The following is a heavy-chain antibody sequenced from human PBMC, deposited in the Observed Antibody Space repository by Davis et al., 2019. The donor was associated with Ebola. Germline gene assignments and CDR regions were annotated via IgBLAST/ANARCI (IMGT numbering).Heavy chain of an antibody. CDR1: GFNFSDYY. CDR3: TRERTTTGWHVRFDP. CDR2: ISSSADYT. V-gene: IGHV3-11*06. Sequence: GGSLRLSCGASGFNFSDYYMAWIRQAPGKGLEWISYISSSADYTKYADSVKGRFTISRDNAKETVYLQMNSLRAEDTAVYYCTRERTTTGWHVRFDPWGQGTLVTVAS. J-gene: IGHJ5*02. D-gene: IGHD6-19*01.